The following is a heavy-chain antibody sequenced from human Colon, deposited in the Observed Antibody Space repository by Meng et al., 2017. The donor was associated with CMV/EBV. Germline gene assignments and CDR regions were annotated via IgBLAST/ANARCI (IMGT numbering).Heavy chain of an antibody. CDR2: IHSSGTT. D-gene: IGHD1-7*01. V-gene: IGHV4-39*07. CDR3: ACLTGTVHY. Sequence: WVRQPPGKGLEWVGSIHSSGTTYRNPSLKSRETLLLDKSKNQFSLKVTSATAADTAVYFCACLTGTVHYWGQGTLVTVSS. J-gene: IGHJ4*02.